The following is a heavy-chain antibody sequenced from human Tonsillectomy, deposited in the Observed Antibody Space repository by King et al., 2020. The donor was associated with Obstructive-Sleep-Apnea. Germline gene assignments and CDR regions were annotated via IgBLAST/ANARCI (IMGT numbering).Heavy chain of an antibody. CDR2: IDPTDSST. Sequence: VQLVQSGAEVKKPGESLRISCKGSGYSFTSFWINWVRQMPGKGLEWMGRIDPTDSSTHYSPSFQVHISISVDKAISTAYLQWSSLKASDTAMYYCARHSSSWYSWGQGTLVIVSS. CDR3: ARHSSSWYS. CDR1: GYSFTSFW. V-gene: IGHV5-10-1*01. J-gene: IGHJ4*02. D-gene: IGHD6-13*01.